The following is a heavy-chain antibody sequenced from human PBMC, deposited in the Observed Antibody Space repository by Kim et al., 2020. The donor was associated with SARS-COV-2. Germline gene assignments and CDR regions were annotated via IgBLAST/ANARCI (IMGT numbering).Heavy chain of an antibody. Sequence: GGSLRLSCAASGFTFSSYGMSWVRQAPGKGLDWVSAMNINGDTYYPDSVKGRFTISRDNSKNTLYLHMNSLRVDDTAVYYCAKGRGPYAVIPHDPWAREPWSSSPQ. CDR3: AKGRGPYAVIPHDP. J-gene: IGHJ5*02. V-gene: IGHV3-23*01. D-gene: IGHD2-2*01. CDR2: MNINGDT. CDR1: GFTFSSYG.